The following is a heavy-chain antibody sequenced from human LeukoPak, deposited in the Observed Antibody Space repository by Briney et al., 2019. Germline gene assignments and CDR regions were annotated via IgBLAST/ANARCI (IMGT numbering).Heavy chain of an antibody. CDR3: AKDGLIMTTVIPFDY. Sequence: GGSLRLSCAASGFTFSNIGMHWVRLAPGKGLEWVAFIGYDVSNEFYVDSVKGRFTISRDNSKNTLYLQMNSLRPEDTAVYYCAKDGLIMTTVIPFDYWGQGTLVTVSS. D-gene: IGHD4-11*01. CDR1: GFTFSNIG. CDR2: IGYDVSNE. J-gene: IGHJ4*02. V-gene: IGHV3-30*02.